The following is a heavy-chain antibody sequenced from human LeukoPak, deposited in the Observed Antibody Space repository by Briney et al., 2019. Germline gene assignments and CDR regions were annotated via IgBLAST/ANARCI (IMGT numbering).Heavy chain of an antibody. D-gene: IGHD1-26*01. J-gene: IGHJ4*02. Sequence: ASVKVSCKASGYTFTSYGISWVRQAPGQGLEWMGWISAYNGNTNYAQKLQGRVTMTTDTSTSTAYMELRSLRSDDTAVYYCASGSGFLGGATTPFDYWGQGTLVTVSS. V-gene: IGHV1-18*01. CDR1: GYTFTSYG. CDR2: ISAYNGNT. CDR3: ASGSGFLGGATTPFDY.